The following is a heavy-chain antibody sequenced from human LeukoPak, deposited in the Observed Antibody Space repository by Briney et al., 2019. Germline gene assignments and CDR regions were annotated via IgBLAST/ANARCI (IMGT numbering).Heavy chain of an antibody. CDR3: ATLFLNSEDAFDI. V-gene: IGHV3-74*01. D-gene: IGHD2-21*01. CDR1: GFTFSSYW. J-gene: IGHJ3*02. Sequence: PGGSLRLSCAASGFTFSSYWMHWVRQAPGKGLVWVSRIDTDGSFTSYADSVRGRFTISRDNAKNTLYLQMSSLRAEDTAVYYCATLFLNSEDAFDIWGQGTMVTVSS. CDR2: IDTDGSFT.